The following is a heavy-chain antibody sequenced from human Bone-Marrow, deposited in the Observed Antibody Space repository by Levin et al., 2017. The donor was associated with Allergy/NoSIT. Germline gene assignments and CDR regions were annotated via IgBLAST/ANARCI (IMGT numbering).Heavy chain of an antibody. J-gene: IGHJ6*02. Sequence: SSETLSLTCTVSGGSISGYYWSWIRQPAGKGLEWIGRIYTSGSINYNPSPKSRVTMSVDTSKNQFSLKLSSVTAADTAAYYCARIATAGSGKHYYGMDVWGQGSTVTVSS. CDR3: ARIATAGSGKHYYGMDV. D-gene: IGHD6-13*01. V-gene: IGHV4-4*07. CDR2: IYTSGSI. CDR1: GGSISGYY.